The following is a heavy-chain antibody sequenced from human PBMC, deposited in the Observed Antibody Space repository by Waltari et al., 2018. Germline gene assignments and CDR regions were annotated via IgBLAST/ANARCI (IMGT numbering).Heavy chain of an antibody. Sequence: EVQLVESGGGLVEPGGSMRRSWAASGFTFGRYSMNWVRKSPGKGLEWVSSISSSSSYIYYADSVKGRFTISRDNAKNSLYLQMNSLRAEDTAVYYCARRGNDSSGSPHAFDIWGQGTMVTVSS. J-gene: IGHJ3*02. D-gene: IGHD3-22*01. CDR3: ARRGNDSSGSPHAFDI. V-gene: IGHV3-21*01. CDR2: ISSSSSYI. CDR1: GFTFGRYS.